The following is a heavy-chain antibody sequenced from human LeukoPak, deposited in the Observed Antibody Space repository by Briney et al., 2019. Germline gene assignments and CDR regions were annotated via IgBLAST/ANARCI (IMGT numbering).Heavy chain of an antibody. D-gene: IGHD3-10*01. Sequence: PSETLSLTCTVSGYSISSGYYWGWIRQPPGRGLEWIGSIYHSGSTYYNPSLKSRVTISADTSKNQFSLKLSSVTAADTAVYYCASRGDYYGSGSYYNGWFDPWGQGTLVTVSS. CDR3: ASRGDYYGSGSYYNGWFDP. J-gene: IGHJ5*02. CDR2: IYHSGST. V-gene: IGHV4-38-2*02. CDR1: GYSISSGYY.